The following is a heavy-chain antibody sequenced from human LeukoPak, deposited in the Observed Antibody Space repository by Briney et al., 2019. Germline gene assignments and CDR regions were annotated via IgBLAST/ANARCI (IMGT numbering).Heavy chain of an antibody. J-gene: IGHJ4*02. D-gene: IGHD3-10*01. CDR3: AKDRDYYYGSGSYGGLDY. Sequence: GGSLRLSCAASGFTFSSYSMNWVRQAPGKGLEWVSAISGSGGSTYYADSVKGRFTISRDNSKNTLYLQMNSLRAEDTAVYYCAKDRDYYYGSGSYGGLDYWGQGTLVTVSS. CDR1: GFTFSSYS. CDR2: ISGSGGST. V-gene: IGHV3-23*01.